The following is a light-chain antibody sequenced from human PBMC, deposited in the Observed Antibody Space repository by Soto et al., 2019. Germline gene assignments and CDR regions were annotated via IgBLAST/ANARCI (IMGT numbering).Light chain of an antibody. CDR3: SSYTSSSTLVV. J-gene: IGLJ2*01. Sequence: QSALTQPASVSGSPGQSITISCTGTSSDVGGYEYVSWYQQHPGKAPKLMIYDVSNRPSGVSNRFSGSKSGNTASLTISGLQAEDEADYYCSSYTSSSTLVVFGGGTKVTVL. CDR1: SSDVGGYEY. V-gene: IGLV2-14*01. CDR2: DVS.